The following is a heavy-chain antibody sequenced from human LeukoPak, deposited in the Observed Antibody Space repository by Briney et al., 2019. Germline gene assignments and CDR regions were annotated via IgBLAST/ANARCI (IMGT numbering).Heavy chain of an antibody. CDR3: ARETYCSGGTCFFGPDY. CDR1: GGVIRTYY. V-gene: IGHV4-59*12. Sequence: SETLSLTCTVSGGVIRTYYWSWIRQPPGKGLEYIGYIYYTGSTTYNPSPESRVTISVDTSKNQFSLQLTSVTAADTAVYHCARETYCSGGTCFFGPDYWGQGTLVTVSS. CDR2: IYYTGST. J-gene: IGHJ4*02. D-gene: IGHD2-15*01.